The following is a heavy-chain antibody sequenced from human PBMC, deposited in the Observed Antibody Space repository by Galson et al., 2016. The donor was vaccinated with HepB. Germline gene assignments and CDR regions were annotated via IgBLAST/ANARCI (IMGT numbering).Heavy chain of an antibody. Sequence: SLRLCCAVSGINFDASTMYWVRQAPGKGLEWVGRVKIKKYRYATDYATSIKGRFTVSRDDSKNMTYLEMGSLTPQDTAVYYCTTHHYISGPAKDFDYWGQGILFTVSS. J-gene: IGHJ4*02. D-gene: IGHD3-9*01. V-gene: IGHV3-73*01. CDR3: TTHHYISGPAKDFDY. CDR2: VKIKKYRYAT. CDR1: GINFDAST.